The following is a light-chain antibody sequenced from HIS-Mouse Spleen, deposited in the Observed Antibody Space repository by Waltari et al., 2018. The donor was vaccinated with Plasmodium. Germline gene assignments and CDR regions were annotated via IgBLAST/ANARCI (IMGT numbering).Light chain of an antibody. CDR3: CSYAGSYTYV. CDR1: SGDVGGYNY. J-gene: IGLJ1*01. V-gene: IGLV2-11*01. Sequence: QSALTQPRSVSGSPGQSVTISSTGTSGDVGGYNYVPWYHQHPGKAPKRMIYDVSKRPSGVPDRFSGSKSGNTASLTISGLQAEDEADYYCCSYAGSYTYVFGTGTKVTVL. CDR2: DVS.